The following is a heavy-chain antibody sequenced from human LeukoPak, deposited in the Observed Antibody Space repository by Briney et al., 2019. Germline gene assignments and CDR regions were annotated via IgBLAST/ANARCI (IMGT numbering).Heavy chain of an antibody. D-gene: IGHD4-23*01. CDR1: GFTFSSYA. J-gene: IGHJ4*02. V-gene: IGHV3-23*01. Sequence: PGGSLRLSCAASGFTFSSYAMSWVRQAPGKGLEWVSAISGSGGSTYYADSVRGRFTVSRDNAKNSLYLQMNSLRAEDTAVYYCATNGGDNSFDSWGQGTLVIVSS. CDR2: ISGSGGST. CDR3: ATNGGDNSFDS.